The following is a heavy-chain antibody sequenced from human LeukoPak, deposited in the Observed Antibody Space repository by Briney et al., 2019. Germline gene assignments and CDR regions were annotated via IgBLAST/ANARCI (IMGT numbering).Heavy chain of an antibody. CDR1: GYSITSGFY. Sequence: SETLSLTCTVSGYSITSGFYWGWIRQPPGKGLEWIGSIHHSGITYYNPSLKSRVTMSLDTSKNQISLKVPSATAADTAVYYCARVTGYMTEDYFDYWGQGTLITVSS. J-gene: IGHJ4*02. CDR2: IHHSGIT. CDR3: ARVTGYMTEDYFDY. D-gene: IGHD6-13*01. V-gene: IGHV4-38-2*02.